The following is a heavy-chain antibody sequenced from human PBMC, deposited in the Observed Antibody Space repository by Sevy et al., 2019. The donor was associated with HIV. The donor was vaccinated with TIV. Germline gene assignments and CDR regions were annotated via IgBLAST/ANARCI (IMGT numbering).Heavy chain of an antibody. CDR3: ARERRWLRSGFDY. V-gene: IGHV3-30-3*01. CDR1: GFTFSSYA. Sequence: GGSLRLSCAASGFTFSSYAVHWVRQAPGKGLEWVAVISYDGSNKYYADSVKGRFTISRDNSKNTLYLQMNSLRAEDTAVYYCARERRWLRSGFDYWGQGTLVTVSS. D-gene: IGHD5-12*01. CDR2: ISYDGSNK. J-gene: IGHJ4*02.